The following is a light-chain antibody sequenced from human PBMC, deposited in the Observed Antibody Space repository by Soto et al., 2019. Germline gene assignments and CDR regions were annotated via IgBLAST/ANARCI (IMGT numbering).Light chain of an antibody. CDR2: EAT. CDR3: QQYNNWPNT. CDR1: QSISRW. V-gene: IGKV1-5*01. Sequence: DMQMTQSPSTLSGSVGDRVTITCRASQSISRWLAWYQQKPGKAPKXLIHEATSLESGVPSRFRGSGSGTELTITISSLQSEDSAVYDGQQYNNWPNTFGQGTRLDIK. J-gene: IGKJ5*01.